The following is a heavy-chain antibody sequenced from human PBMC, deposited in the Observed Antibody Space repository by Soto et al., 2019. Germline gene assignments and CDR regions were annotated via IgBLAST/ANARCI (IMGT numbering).Heavy chain of an antibody. CDR3: TTFPGCSSASCYTGADY. CDR1: GFTFSNAW. Sequence: GSLRLSCAASGFTFSNAWMNWVRQAPGKGLEWGGRIKSKTDGGTTDYAAPVKGKFTISRDDSKNTLYLQMNSLKTEDTAVYYCTTFPGCSSASCYTGADYWGQGTLVTVSS. J-gene: IGHJ4*02. CDR2: IKSKTDGGTT. D-gene: IGHD2-2*02. V-gene: IGHV3-15*07.